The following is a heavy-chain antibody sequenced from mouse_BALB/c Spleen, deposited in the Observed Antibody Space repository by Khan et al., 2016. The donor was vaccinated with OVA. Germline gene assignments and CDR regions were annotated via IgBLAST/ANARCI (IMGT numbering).Heavy chain of an antibody. V-gene: IGHV2-6*02. CDR1: GFSLTSYG. J-gene: IGHJ4*01. CDR3: TRNTRMITTVMDY. Sequence: QVQLKQSGPGLVAPSQSLSITCTVSGFSLTSYGVHWVRQPPGKGLEWLVVIWSDGKTTYNSTLKSRLSISKDNSKSQVFLKMNSLQTDDTAMYYCTRNTRMITTVMDYWGQGTSVTVSS. D-gene: IGHD2-4*01. CDR2: IWSDGKT.